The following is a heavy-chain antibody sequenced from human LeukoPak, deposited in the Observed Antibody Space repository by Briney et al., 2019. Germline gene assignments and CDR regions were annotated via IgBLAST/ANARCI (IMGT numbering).Heavy chain of an antibody. CDR3: VPKGTEGY. CDR2: ISPDGGNT. V-gene: IGHV3-64D*06. D-gene: IGHD1-1*01. J-gene: IGHJ4*02. Sequence: GGSLRLSCSASGFTFSSYAMHWVRQAPGKGLEYVSAISPDGGNTYYADSVKGRFSISRDNSKSTLYLQMSSLRPEDTAVYCCVPKGTEGYWGQGTLVTVSS. CDR1: GFTFSSYA.